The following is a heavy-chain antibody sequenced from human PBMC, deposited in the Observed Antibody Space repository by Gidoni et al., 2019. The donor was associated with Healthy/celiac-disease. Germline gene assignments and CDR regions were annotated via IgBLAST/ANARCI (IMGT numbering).Heavy chain of an antibody. CDR1: GGSISSSSYY. CDR3: ASIFLEGYTS. D-gene: IGHD3-3*01. Sequence: QLQLQESGPGLVKPSETLSLTCTVSGGSISSSSYYWGWIRQPPGKGLEWIRSIYYSGSTYYNPSLKSRVTISVDTSKNQFSLKLSSVTAADTAVYYCASIFLEGYTSWGQGTLVTVSS. V-gene: IGHV4-39*01. CDR2: IYYSGST. J-gene: IGHJ4*02.